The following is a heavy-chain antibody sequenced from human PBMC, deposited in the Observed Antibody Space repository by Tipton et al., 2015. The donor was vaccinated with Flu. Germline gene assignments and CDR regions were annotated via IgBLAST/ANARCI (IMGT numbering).Heavy chain of an antibody. CDR1: GGSISSGSYY. V-gene: IGHV4-61*02. J-gene: IGHJ6*02. CDR3: ARANSALVTNPYYGLDV. Sequence: TLSLTCTVSGGSISSGSYYWNWIRQPAGKGLEWFGRIHTTGSTNYSPSLRSRVTVSVDTSKNQFSLKVTSVTAADTAVYYCARANSALVTNPYYGLDVWGHGNPVTVSS. D-gene: IGHD3-9*01. CDR2: IHTTGST.